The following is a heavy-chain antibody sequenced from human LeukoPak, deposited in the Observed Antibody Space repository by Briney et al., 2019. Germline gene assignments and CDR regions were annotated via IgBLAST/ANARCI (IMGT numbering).Heavy chain of an antibody. V-gene: IGHV3-53*01. Sequence: GGSLRLSCAASGFTVSSNYMSWVRQAPGKGLEWVSVIYSGGSTYYADSVEGRFTISRDNSKNTLYLQMNSLRAEDTAVYYCARDIAGGYYYMDVWGKGTTVTVSS. J-gene: IGHJ6*03. D-gene: IGHD6-13*01. CDR2: IYSGGST. CDR3: ARDIAGGYYYMDV. CDR1: GFTVSSNY.